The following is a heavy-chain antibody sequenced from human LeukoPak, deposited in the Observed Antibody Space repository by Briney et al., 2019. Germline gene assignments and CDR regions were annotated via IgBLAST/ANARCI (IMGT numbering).Heavy chain of an antibody. CDR2: INWNGGST. CDR3: ARWMSVAAGGTPYYYYMDV. V-gene: IGHV3-20*04. CDR1: GFTFDDYG. J-gene: IGHJ6*03. D-gene: IGHD6-13*01. Sequence: GGSLRLSCAASGFTFDDYGLSWVRQAPGKGLEWVSGINWNGGSTGYADFVKGRFTISRGNAKNSRYVQMNSLRAEDTAVYYCARWMSVAAGGTPYYYYMDVWDKGHTVTVSS.